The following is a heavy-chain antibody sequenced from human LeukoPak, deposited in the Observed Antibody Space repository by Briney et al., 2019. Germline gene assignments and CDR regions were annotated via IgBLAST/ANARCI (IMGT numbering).Heavy chain of an antibody. CDR2: INRDGSEK. CDR3: ARDRDFASDY. CDR1: GFTLSSYW. V-gene: IGHV3-7*01. J-gene: IGHJ4*02. Sequence: GGSLRLSCAASGFTLSSYWMSWVRQAPGKGLEWVANINRDGSEKYYVDSVKGRFTISRDNAKNSLYLQMNSLRDEDTAVYYCARDRDFASDYWGQGTLVTVSS.